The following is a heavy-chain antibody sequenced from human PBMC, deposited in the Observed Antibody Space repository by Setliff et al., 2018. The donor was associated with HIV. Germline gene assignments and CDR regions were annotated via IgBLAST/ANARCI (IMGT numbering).Heavy chain of an antibody. J-gene: IGHJ4*02. CDR1: GGSVTTYG. Sequence: SVKVSCKASGGSVTTYGITWVRQAPGQGLEWMGGIIPIFGTTKYAQKFQGRVTISADESTRTANMELSSLTVEDTAVYFCARPWGGLVQTANYYDSWGQGTLVTVSS. CDR2: IIPIFGTT. D-gene: IGHD3-3*01. CDR3: ARPWGGLVQTANYYDS. V-gene: IGHV1-69*13.